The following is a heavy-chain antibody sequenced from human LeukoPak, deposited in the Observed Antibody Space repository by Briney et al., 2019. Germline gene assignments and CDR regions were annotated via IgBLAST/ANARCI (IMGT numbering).Heavy chain of an antibody. D-gene: IGHD3-10*01. J-gene: IGHJ4*02. CDR3: ATEGSGTERVFGFDY. V-gene: IGHV1-24*01. Sequence: ASVQVSCMVSGYTLPELSMHWVRPAPGKGLEWMGGFDHEDGETNYAQELQDRVTLTEDSSTDTAYMELSSLRAEDTAVYYCATEGSGTERVFGFDYWGQGNLVTVSS. CDR2: FDHEDGET. CDR1: GYTLPELS.